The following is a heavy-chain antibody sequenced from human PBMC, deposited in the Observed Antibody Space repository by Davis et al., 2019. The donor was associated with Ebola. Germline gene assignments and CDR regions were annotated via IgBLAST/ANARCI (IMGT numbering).Heavy chain of an antibody. CDR1: GYTFTSYG. CDR2: ISAYNGDT. D-gene: IGHD1-26*01. Sequence: ASVKVSCKASGYTFTSYGISWVRQAPGQGLEWMGWISAYNGDTNYAQKLQGRVTMTTDTSTSTAYMELRSLRSDDTAVYYCARGWSGSYYYYGMDVWGQGTTVTVSS. J-gene: IGHJ6*02. V-gene: IGHV1-18*01. CDR3: ARGWSGSYYYYGMDV.